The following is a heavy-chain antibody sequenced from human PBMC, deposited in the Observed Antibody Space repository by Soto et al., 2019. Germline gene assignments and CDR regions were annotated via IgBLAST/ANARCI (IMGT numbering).Heavy chain of an antibody. CDR3: ARASSSYPYYFDC. V-gene: IGHV4-59*01. Sequence: SETLSLTCNVSGGSISSYYWSWIRQPPGKGLEWIGYIYYSGSTNYNPSLNSRVTVSVDTSKNQFSLQLSSVTAADTAVYYCARASSSYPYYFDCWGQGTLVTVS. J-gene: IGHJ4*02. D-gene: IGHD6-13*01. CDR1: GGSISSYY. CDR2: IYYSGST.